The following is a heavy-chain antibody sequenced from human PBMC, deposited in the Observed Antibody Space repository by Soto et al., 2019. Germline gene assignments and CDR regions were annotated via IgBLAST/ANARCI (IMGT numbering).Heavy chain of an antibody. CDR2: INPKSGGT. D-gene: IGHD2-8*01. V-gene: IGHV1-2*04. CDR1: GYSFTDYH. Sequence: ASVKVSCKASGYSFTDYHVHWVRQAPGQGLEWLGRINPKSGGTSTAQKFQGWVTMTRDRSISTVYMELTKLRSDDTAVYFCARGNSTDCSNGVCSFFYNHEMDVWGQGTTVTVSS. CDR3: ARGNSTDCSNGVCSFFYNHEMDV. J-gene: IGHJ6*02.